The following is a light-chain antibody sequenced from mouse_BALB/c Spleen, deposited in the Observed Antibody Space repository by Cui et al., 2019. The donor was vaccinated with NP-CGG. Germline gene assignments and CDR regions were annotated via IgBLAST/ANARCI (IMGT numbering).Light chain of an antibody. CDR2: GTN. CDR3: ALWYSNHWV. CDR1: TGAVTTSNY. Sequence: AFLTPASALTTSPGETVTLTCRSSTGAVTTSNYANWVQEKPDHLFTGLIGGTNNRAPGVPARFSGFLIGDKAALTITGAQTEDEAIYFCALWYSNHWVFGGGTKLTVL. J-gene: IGLJ1*01. V-gene: IGLV1*01.